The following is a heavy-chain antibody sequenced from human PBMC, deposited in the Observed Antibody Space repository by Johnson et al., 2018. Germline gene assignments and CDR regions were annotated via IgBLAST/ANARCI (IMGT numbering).Heavy chain of an antibody. J-gene: IGHJ3*02. Sequence: QVQLQQWGAGLLKPSETLSLTCAVYGGSFSGYYWSWIRQPPGKGLEWIGEINHSGSTNYNPSLKSRVTISVDTSKNQFSLKLSSVTAADTAVYYCAGGFGYDAFDIWGQGTMVTVSS. CDR1: GGSFSGYY. CDR2: INHSGST. CDR3: AGGFGYDAFDI. D-gene: IGHD3-10*01. V-gene: IGHV4-34*01.